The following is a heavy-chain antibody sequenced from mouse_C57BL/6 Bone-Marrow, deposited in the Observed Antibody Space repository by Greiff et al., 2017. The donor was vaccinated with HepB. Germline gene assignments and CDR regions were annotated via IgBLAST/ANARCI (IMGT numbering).Heavy chain of an antibody. CDR2: IYPRSGNT. J-gene: IGHJ3*01. CDR3: ARKESNYEAY. CDR1: GYTFTSYG. Sequence: QVQLQQSGAELARPGASVKLSCKASGYTFTSYGISWVKQRTGQGLEWIGEIYPRSGNTYYNEKFKGKATLTADKSSSTAYMELRSLTSEDSAVYFCARKESNYEAYWGQGTLVTVSA. V-gene: IGHV1-81*01. D-gene: IGHD2-5*01.